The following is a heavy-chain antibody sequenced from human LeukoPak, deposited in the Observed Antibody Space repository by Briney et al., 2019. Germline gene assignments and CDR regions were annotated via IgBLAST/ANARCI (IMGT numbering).Heavy chain of an antibody. V-gene: IGHV3-9*01. CDR3: AKGSTGYSSGFDY. CDR1: GFTFSNYT. Sequence: GGSLRLSCAASGFTFSNYTMHWVRQAPGKGLEWVSGISWNSGSIGYADSVKGRFTISRDNAKNSLYLQMNSLRAEDTALYYCAKGSTGYSSGFDYWGQGTLVTVSS. D-gene: IGHD6-19*01. CDR2: ISWNSGSI. J-gene: IGHJ4*02.